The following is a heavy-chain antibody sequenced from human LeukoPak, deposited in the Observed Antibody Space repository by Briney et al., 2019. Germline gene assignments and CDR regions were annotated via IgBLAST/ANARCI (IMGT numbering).Heavy chain of an antibody. J-gene: IGHJ3*02. D-gene: IGHD6-13*01. CDR3: ATTAGTAYDALDI. Sequence: ASVKVSCKASRYTFTPNFVHWVRQAPGQGLEWMGIITPSGDATSYAQKFQGRVVMTRDTSTRAVYMDLSSLRSEDTAVYYCATTAGTAYDALDIWGQGTRVTVSS. CDR2: ITPSGDAT. CDR1: RYTFTPNF. V-gene: IGHV1-46*01.